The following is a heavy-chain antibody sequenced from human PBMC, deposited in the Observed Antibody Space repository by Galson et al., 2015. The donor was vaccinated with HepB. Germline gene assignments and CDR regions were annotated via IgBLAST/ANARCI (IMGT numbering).Heavy chain of an antibody. J-gene: IGHJ4*02. Sequence: SLRLSCAASGFTFSSYGMHWVRQAPGKGLEWVAVISYDGSNKYYADSVKGRFTISRDNSKNTLYLQMNSLRAEDTAVYYCAKDGDYGDPEGLYYFDYWGQGTLVTVSS. CDR3: AKDGDYGDPEGLYYFDY. V-gene: IGHV3-30*18. CDR1: GFTFSSYG. D-gene: IGHD4-17*01. CDR2: ISYDGSNK.